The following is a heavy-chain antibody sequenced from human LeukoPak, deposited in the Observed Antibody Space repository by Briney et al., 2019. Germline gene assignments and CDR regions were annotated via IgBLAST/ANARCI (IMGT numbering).Heavy chain of an antibody. CDR1: GFIFSNYG. D-gene: IGHD6-13*01. CDR3: ARVTQYSSSWYGQIDY. CDR2: ISGSGGST. J-gene: IGHJ4*02. Sequence: PGGSLRLSCAASGFIFSNYGMNWVRQAPGKGLEWVSAISGSGGSTYYADSVKGRFTISRDNSKNTLYLQMNSLRAEDTAVYYCARVTQYSSSWYGQIDYWGQGTLVTVSS. V-gene: IGHV3-23*01.